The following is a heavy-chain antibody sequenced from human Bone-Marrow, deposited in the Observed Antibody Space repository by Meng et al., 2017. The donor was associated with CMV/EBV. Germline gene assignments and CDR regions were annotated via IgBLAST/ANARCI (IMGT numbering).Heavy chain of an antibody. CDR2: IIPIFGTA. V-gene: IGHV1-69*05. J-gene: IGHJ4*02. CDR1: GGTFSSYA. CDR3: ARQGGGGDCYNY. Sequence: SCKASGGTFSSYAISSVRQAPGQGLEWMGGIIPIFGTANYAQKFQGRVTITTDESTSTAYMELSSLRSEDTAVYYCARQGGGGDCYNYWGQGTLVTVSS. D-gene: IGHD2-21*01.